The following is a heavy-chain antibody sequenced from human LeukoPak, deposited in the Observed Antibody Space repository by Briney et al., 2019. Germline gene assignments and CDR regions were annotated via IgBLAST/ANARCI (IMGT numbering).Heavy chain of an antibody. CDR2: IKQDGSEK. V-gene: IGHV3-7*03. CDR3: ARDRSTPRGYSGYFDY. Sequence: AGGSLRLSCAASGFTFSSYWMSWVRQAPGKGLEWVANIKQDGSEKYYVDSVKGRFTISRDNAKNSLYLQMNSLRAEDTAVYYCARDRSTPRGYSGYFDYWGQGTLATVSS. D-gene: IGHD5-12*01. J-gene: IGHJ4*02. CDR1: GFTFSSYW.